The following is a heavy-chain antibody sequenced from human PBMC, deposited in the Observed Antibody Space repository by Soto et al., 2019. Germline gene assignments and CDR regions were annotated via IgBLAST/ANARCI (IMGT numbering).Heavy chain of an antibody. CDR2: IYYSGST. J-gene: IGHJ5*02. CDR3: ARGSEYYYDSSGYFGESNWFDP. D-gene: IGHD3-22*01. CDR1: GGSISSGGYY. V-gene: IGHV4-31*03. Sequence: SETLSLTCTVSGGSISSGGYYWSWIRQHPGKGLEWIGYIYYSGSTYYNPSLKSRVTISVDTSKNQFSLKLSSVTAADTAVYYCARGSEYYYDSSGYFGESNWFDPWGQGTLVTVSS.